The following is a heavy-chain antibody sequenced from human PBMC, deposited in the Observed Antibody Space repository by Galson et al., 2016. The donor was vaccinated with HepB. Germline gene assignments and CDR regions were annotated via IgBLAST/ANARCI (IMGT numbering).Heavy chain of an antibody. CDR2: IGTSSDDS. CDR1: GFTFSDYY. V-gene: IGHV3-11*06. J-gene: IGHJ4*02. CDR3: VRGVEGWSLFDY. Sequence: SLRLSCAASGFTFSDYYMSWIRQAPGKGLEWVSYIGTSSDDSHYADSVKGRFTVSRDNAKNTLYLEMSSLRAEDTAVYYCVRGVEGWSLFDYWGQGTLVTASS.